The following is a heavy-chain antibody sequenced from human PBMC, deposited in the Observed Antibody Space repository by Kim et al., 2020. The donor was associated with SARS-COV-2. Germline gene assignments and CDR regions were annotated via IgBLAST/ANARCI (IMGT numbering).Heavy chain of an antibody. CDR1: GYTFTSYA. Sequence: ASVKVSCKASGYTFTSYAMHWVRQAPGQRLEWMGWINAGNGNTKYSQKFQGRVTITRDTSASTAYMELSSLRSEDTAAYYCEGDSYYDIFRYYYSYMDVWGQGTTVTVSS. CDR3: EGDSYYDIFRYYYSYMDV. CDR2: INAGNGNT. V-gene: IGHV1-3*01. D-gene: IGHD3-9*01. J-gene: IGHJ6*03.